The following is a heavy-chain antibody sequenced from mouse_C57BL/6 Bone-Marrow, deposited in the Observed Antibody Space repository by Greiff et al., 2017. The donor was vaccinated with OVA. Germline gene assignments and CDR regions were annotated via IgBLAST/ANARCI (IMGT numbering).Heavy chain of an antibody. CDR2: ISAGGSYT. D-gene: IGHD2-2*01. Sequence: EVKLVESGGGLVKPGGSLKLSCAASGFTFSSYAMSWVRQTPEKRLEWVATISAGGSYTYYPDNVKGRFTISRDNAKNNLYLQMSHLKSEDTAMYYCARDRWLPFYWYFDVWGTGTTVTVSS. CDR3: ARDRWLPFYWYFDV. J-gene: IGHJ1*03. CDR1: GFTFSSYA. V-gene: IGHV5-4*01.